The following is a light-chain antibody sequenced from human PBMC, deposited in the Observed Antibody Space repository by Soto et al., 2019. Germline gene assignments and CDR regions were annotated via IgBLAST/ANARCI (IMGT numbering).Light chain of an antibody. Sequence: IVFTHAPGTLSLSPGERGTLSCRASQSVSSSSSAWYHKPPGPATSLIFYGASSGAAGTAKWIGSSCGAKFIPLTISILDHEYVAEYCWQQYGSPPITFGQGTRLEIK. J-gene: IGKJ5*01. V-gene: IGKV3-20*01. CDR1: QSVSSSS. CDR2: GAS. CDR3: QQYGSPPIT.